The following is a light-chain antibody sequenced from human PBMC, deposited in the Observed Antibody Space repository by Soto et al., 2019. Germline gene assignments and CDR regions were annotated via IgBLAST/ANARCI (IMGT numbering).Light chain of an antibody. J-gene: IGKJ3*01. CDR2: RAS. CDR1: QTISSW. Sequence: DIQMTQSPSTLSASVGDRVTITCRASQTISSWLAWYQQRPGKAPKLLIYRASSLESGVPSRFSGSGSATEFTLTISSLQPDDFATYSCQQYNSYPFTFGPGTKVDIK. V-gene: IGKV1-5*03. CDR3: QQYNSYPFT.